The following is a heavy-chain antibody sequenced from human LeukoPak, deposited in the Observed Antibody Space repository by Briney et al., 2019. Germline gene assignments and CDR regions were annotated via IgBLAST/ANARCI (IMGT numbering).Heavy chain of an antibody. CDR1: GYSFTSYW. J-gene: IGHJ6*02. CDR2: IYPGDSDT. CDR3: ARRVVDYYYGMDV. Sequence: GESLKISCKGSGYSFTSYWIGWVCQMPGKGLEWMGIIYPGDSDTRYSPSFQGQVTISADKSISTAYLQWSSLKASDTAMYYCARRVVDYYYGMDVWGQGTTVTVSS. V-gene: IGHV5-51*01.